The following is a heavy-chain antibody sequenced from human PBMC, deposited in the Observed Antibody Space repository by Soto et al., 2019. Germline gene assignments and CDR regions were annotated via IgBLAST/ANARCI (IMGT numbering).Heavy chain of an antibody. CDR3: AKDRTRDYVHTPFDP. CDR2: ISYDGSNK. V-gene: IGHV3-30*18. Sequence: QVQLVESGGGVVQPGRSLRLSCAASGFTFSSYGMHWVRQAPGKGLEWVAVISYDGSNKYYADSVKGRFTISRDNSKNTLYLQMNSLRAEYTAVYYCAKDRTRDYVHTPFDPWGQGTLVTVSS. D-gene: IGHD4-17*01. J-gene: IGHJ5*02. CDR1: GFTFSSYG.